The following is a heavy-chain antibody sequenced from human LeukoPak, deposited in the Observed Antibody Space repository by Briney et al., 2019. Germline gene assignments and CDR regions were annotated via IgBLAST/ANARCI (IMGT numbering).Heavy chain of an antibody. V-gene: IGHV1-3*01. CDR2: INAGNGNT. J-gene: IGHJ4*02. CDR3: ARRGDSGSYNFDY. D-gene: IGHD1-26*01. Sequence: ASVKVSCKASGYTSTSYAMHWVRQAPGQRLEWMGWINAGNGNTKYSQKFQGRVTITRDTSASTAYMELSSLRSEDTAVYYCARRGDSGSYNFDYWGQGTLVTVSS. CDR1: GYTSTSYA.